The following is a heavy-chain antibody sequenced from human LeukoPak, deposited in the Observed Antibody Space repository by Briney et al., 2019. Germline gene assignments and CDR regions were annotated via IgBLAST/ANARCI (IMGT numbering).Heavy chain of an antibody. D-gene: IGHD3-10*01. CDR3: ARDNRGEYYFDY. V-gene: IGHV1-2*02. Sequence: GASVKVSCKASGYSFTGQYMHWVRQAPGQGLEWMGWINPNSGDTNYAQKFQGRVTMTRDTSISTAYMELTRLTSDDTAVYYCARDNRGEYYFDYWGQGTLVTVSS. CDR2: INPNSGDT. CDR1: GYSFTGQY. J-gene: IGHJ4*02.